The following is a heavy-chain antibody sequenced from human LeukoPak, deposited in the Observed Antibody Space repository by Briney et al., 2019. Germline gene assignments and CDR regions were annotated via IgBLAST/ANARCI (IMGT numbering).Heavy chain of an antibody. CDR2: ISWNSGSI. V-gene: IGHV3-9*01. J-gene: IGHJ4*02. CDR1: GFTFDDYA. D-gene: IGHD6-13*01. Sequence: GRSLRLSCAASGFTFDDYAMHWVRQAPGKGLEWVSGISWNSGSIGYADSVKGRFTISRDNAKNSLYLQMNSLRAEDTALYYCAKDTGIAAAGFFDYWGQGTLVTVSS. CDR3: AKDTGIAAAGFFDY.